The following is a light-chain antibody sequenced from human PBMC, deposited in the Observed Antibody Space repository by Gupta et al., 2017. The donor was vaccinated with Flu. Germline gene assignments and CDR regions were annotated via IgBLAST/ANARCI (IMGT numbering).Light chain of an antibody. J-gene: IGLJ2*01. V-gene: IGLV1-51*01. CDR3: GSWDNSLSVVV. CDR1: SSNIGYNP. Sequence: VTISCSGSSSNIGYNPVSWYQQLPGTAPKLLIYDDDKRPSGNPDRFSGSKSGTSATLGITGLQTGDEADYYCGSWDNSLSVVVFGGGTKLTVL. CDR2: DDD.